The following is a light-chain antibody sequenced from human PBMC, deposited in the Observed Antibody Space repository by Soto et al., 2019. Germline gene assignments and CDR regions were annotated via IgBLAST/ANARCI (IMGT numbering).Light chain of an antibody. V-gene: IGKV1-5*03. J-gene: IGKJ1*01. CDR3: HQYGNSPQT. CDR1: QSVSSW. CDR2: KAS. Sequence: DIQMTQSPSTLSASVGDRVTITCRASQSVSSWVAWYHLKPGKAPKLLIYKASTLETGVPSRFSGSGSRTEFTLTISSLQPDDFATYYCHQYGNSPQTFGQGTKVDIK.